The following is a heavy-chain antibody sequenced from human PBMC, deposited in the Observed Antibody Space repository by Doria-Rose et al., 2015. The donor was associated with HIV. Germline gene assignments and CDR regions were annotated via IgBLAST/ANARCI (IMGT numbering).Heavy chain of an antibody. CDR1: GGSFSGYY. CDR2: MSPSGGT. Sequence: QVQLQESGAGLLKPSETLSLTCAVYGGSFSGYYWTWIRQPPGKGLEWIGEMSPSGGTDYNPSLRSRVTISLDTSQYQVSLNLTSVTAADTALYFCARRGSMSSPPTYWGQGTMVTVSS. V-gene: IGHV4-34*01. D-gene: IGHD2-2*01. J-gene: IGHJ4*02. CDR3: ARRGSMSSPPTY.